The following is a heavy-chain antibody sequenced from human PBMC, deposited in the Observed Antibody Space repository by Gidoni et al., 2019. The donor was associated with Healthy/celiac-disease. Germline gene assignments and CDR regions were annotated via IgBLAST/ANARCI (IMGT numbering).Heavy chain of an antibody. CDR2: ISSSSSYI. Sequence: EVQLVESGGGLVKPGGSLRLSCAASGFTFSSYSMNWVRQAPGKGLEWVSSISSSSSYIYYADSGKGRFTISRDNAKNSLYLQMNSLRAEDTAVYYCARGKYQLPPGVFDYWGQGTLVTVSS. D-gene: IGHD2-2*01. V-gene: IGHV3-21*01. J-gene: IGHJ4*02. CDR3: ARGKYQLPPGVFDY. CDR1: GFTFSSYS.